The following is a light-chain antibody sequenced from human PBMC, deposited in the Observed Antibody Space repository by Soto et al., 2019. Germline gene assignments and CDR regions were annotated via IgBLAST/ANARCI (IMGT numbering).Light chain of an antibody. CDR3: QQYDDWPPWT. CDR1: QSVHSR. J-gene: IGKJ1*01. V-gene: IGKV3-15*01. Sequence: EIVMTQSPAALSVSPGDAATLSCRASQSVHSRLAWYQQKPGQAPRLLIYGASTRATGTPPRFRGSGSGTEFNRTITSLQSEDFAVYYCQQYDDWPPWTFGPGTKVEIK. CDR2: GAS.